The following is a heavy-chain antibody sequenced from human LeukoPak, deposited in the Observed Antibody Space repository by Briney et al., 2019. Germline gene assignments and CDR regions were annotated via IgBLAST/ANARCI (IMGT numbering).Heavy chain of an antibody. J-gene: IGHJ6*03. CDR1: GYTFTGYY. CDR3: ARGRRGFGEWYYYYMDV. Sequence: ASVKVSCKASGYTFTGYYMHWVRQAPGQGLEWMGWINPNSGGTNYAQKFQGRVTITRNTSISTAYMELSSLRSEDTAVYYCARGRRGFGEWYYYYMDVWGKGTTVTVSS. V-gene: IGHV1-2*02. CDR2: INPNSGGT. D-gene: IGHD3-10*01.